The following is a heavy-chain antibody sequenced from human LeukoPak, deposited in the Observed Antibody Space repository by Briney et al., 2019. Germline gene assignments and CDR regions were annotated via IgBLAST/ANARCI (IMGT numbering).Heavy chain of an antibody. Sequence: SETLSLTCTVSGGSISSYYWSWIRQPPGKGLEWIGYIYYSGSTNYNPSLKSRATISVDTSKNQFSLKLSSVTAADTAVYYCARLKYQLLADAFDIWGQGTMVTVSS. V-gene: IGHV4-59*08. CDR3: ARLKYQLLADAFDI. CDR1: GGSISSYY. J-gene: IGHJ3*02. CDR2: IYYSGST. D-gene: IGHD2-2*01.